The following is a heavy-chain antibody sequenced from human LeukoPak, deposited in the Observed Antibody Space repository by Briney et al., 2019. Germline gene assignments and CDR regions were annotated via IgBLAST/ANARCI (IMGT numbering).Heavy chain of an antibody. J-gene: IGHJ4*02. CDR2: INPSGGST. CDR1: GYTFTRYY. Sequence: ASAKVSCKASGYTFTRYYMHWVRQAPGQGLEWMGIINPSGGSTSYAQKFQGRVTMTRDTSTSTVYMELSSLRSEDTAVYYCARRDMVRTLDYWGQGTLVTVSS. CDR3: ARRDMVRTLDY. V-gene: IGHV1-46*01. D-gene: IGHD3-10*01.